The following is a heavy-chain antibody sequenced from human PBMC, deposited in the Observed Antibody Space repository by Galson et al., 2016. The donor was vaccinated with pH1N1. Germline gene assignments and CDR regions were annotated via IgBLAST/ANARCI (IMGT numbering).Heavy chain of an antibody. Sequence: PALVKPTQTLTLTCTFSGFSLSTSGMRVSWIRQPPGKALEWLARIEWDDDKFYSTSLKTRLSISKDTSKNQVVLTMTNMDPEDTATYYFGRNPAFVGGAIDIWGRGTLVTVSS. CDR2: IEWDDDK. D-gene: IGHD2-15*01. CDR3: GRNPAFVGGAIDI. CDR1: GFSLSTSGMR. V-gene: IGHV2-70*04. J-gene: IGHJ3*02.